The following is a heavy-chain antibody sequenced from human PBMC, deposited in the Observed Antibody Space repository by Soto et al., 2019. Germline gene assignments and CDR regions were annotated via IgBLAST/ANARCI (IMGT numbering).Heavy chain of an antibody. CDR1: GFTFSSYS. D-gene: IGHD2-8*01. CDR3: ARDKRDGLYGMDV. J-gene: IGHJ6*02. Sequence: EVQLVESGGGLVKPGGSLRLSCAASGFTFSSYSMNWVRQAPGKGLGWVSSISSSSSYIYYADSVKGRFTISRDNAKNSLYLQMNSLRAEDTAVYYCARDKRDGLYGMDVWGQGTTVTVSS. V-gene: IGHV3-21*01. CDR2: ISSSSSYI.